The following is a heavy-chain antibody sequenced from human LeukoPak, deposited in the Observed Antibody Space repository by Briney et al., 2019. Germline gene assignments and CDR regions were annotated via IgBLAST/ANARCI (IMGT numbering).Heavy chain of an antibody. CDR2: IYHSGST. Sequence: SETLSLTCTVSGYSISSGYYCGWIRQPPGKGLEWIGSIYHSGSTYYNPSLKSRVTISVDTSKNQFSLKLRSVTAADTAVYYCASLLGAIDYWGQGTLVTVSS. CDR1: GYSISSGYY. J-gene: IGHJ4*02. V-gene: IGHV4-38-2*02. D-gene: IGHD1-26*01. CDR3: ASLLGAIDY.